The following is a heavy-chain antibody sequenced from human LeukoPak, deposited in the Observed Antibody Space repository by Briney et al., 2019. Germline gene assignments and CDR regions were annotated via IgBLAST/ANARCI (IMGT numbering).Heavy chain of an antibody. CDR2: LYSGGTT. D-gene: IGHD6-13*01. V-gene: IGHV3-53*01. CDR3: ARGIAAVDNSFDY. Sequence: GGSLRLSCAASGFTVSSNYMSWVRQAPGEGLEWVSALYSGGTTYYADSVKGRFTISRDNSKNTVYLQMNSLRAEDTAVYYCARGIAAVDNSFDYWGQGTLVTVSS. CDR1: GFTVSSNY. J-gene: IGHJ4*02.